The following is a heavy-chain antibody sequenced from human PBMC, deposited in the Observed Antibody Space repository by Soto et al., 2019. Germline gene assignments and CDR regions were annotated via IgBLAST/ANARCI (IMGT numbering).Heavy chain of an antibody. CDR3: ARDQDDSSDAFDI. CDR1: GITFGDYW. D-gene: IGHD3-3*01. V-gene: IGHV3-7*01. CDR2: IKQDGSEK. J-gene: IGHJ3*02. Sequence: GGSLRLSCGASGITFGDYWVTWVRQAPGKGLEWVANIKQDGSEKYYVDSVKGRFTISRDNAKNSLYLQMNSLRAEDTAVYYCARDQDDSSDAFDIWGQGTMVTVSS.